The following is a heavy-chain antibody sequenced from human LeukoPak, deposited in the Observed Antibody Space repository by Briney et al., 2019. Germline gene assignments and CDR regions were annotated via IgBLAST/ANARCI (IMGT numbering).Heavy chain of an antibody. CDR3: ARVRGGN. V-gene: IGHV3-74*01. CDR1: GFTFSDFW. J-gene: IGHJ4*02. Sequence: PEGSLRLSCAASGFTFSDFWMSWVRQAPGKGLVWISNINEYGTTAYADSVKGRFTISRDNAKNILYLQMNSLRAEDTAVYYCARVRGGNWGRGTLVTVSS. D-gene: IGHD3-16*01. CDR2: INEYGTT.